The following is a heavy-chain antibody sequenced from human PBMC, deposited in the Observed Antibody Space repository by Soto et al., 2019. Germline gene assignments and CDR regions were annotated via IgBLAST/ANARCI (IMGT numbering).Heavy chain of an antibody. CDR2: INHSGST. D-gene: IGHD2-2*01. CDR3: ARGPGYCSSTSCYGAHWFDP. Sequence: SETLSLTCAVYGGSFSGYYWSWIRQPPGKGLEWIGEINHSGSTNYNPSLKSRVTISVDTSKNQFSLKLSSVTAADTAVYYCARGPGYCSSTSCYGAHWFDPWGQGTLVTVSS. J-gene: IGHJ5*02. CDR1: GGSFSGYY. V-gene: IGHV4-34*01.